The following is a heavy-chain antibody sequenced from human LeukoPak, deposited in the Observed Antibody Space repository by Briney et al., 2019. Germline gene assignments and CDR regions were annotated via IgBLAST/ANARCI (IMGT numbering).Heavy chain of an antibody. CDR1: GFTFGDYA. J-gene: IGHJ4*02. CDR2: IRSNAYGGTT. CDR3: TTGYCSGGSCYYAN. D-gene: IGHD2-15*01. V-gene: IGHV3-49*04. Sequence: GGSLRLSCTASGFTFGDYAMSWVRQAPGKGLEWVGFIRSNAYGGTTEYAASVKGRFTISRDDSKSIAYLQMNSLKTEDTAVYYCTTGYCSGGSCYYANWGQGTLVTVSS.